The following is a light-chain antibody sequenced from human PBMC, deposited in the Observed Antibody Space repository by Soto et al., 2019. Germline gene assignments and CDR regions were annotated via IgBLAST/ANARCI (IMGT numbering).Light chain of an antibody. J-gene: IGKJ4*01. Sequence: DIQMTQSPSTLSASVGDRVTITCRASQSISSWLAWYQQKPGKAPKLLIYDASSLESGVPSRFSGSGSGTEFTLTISSLQPDDFATYYCQPYNSYSFGGVTKVEIK. V-gene: IGKV1-5*01. CDR2: DAS. CDR1: QSISSW. CDR3: QPYNSYS.